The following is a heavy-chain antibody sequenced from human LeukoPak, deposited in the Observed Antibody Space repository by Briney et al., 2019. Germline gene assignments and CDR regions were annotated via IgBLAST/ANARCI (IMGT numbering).Heavy chain of an antibody. CDR2: IYYSGST. J-gene: IGHJ3*02. CDR1: GGSISSGAYF. D-gene: IGHD2-15*01. CDR3: ASPLGYCSGGSCEASAFDI. Sequence: SQTLSLTCTVSGGSISSGAYFWSWIRQPPGKGLEWIGSIYYSGSTYYNPSLKSRVTISVDTSKNQFSLKLSSVTAADTAVYYCASPLGYCSGGSCEASAFDIWGQGTMGTVSS. V-gene: IGHV4-30-2*03.